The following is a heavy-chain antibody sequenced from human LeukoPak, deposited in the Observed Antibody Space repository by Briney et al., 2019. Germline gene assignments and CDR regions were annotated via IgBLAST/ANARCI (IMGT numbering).Heavy chain of an antibody. CDR1: GFTFSSYG. CDR2: ISYDGSNK. Sequence: PGGSLRLSCAASGFTFSSYGMHWVRQAPGKGLEWVAVISYDGSNKYYADSVKGRFTISRDNSKNTLYLQMNSLRAEDTAVYYCAKDGPRSLYYYDSSGYYYFDYWGQGTLVTVSS. CDR3: AKDGPRSLYYYDSSGYYYFDY. V-gene: IGHV3-30*18. D-gene: IGHD3-22*01. J-gene: IGHJ4*02.